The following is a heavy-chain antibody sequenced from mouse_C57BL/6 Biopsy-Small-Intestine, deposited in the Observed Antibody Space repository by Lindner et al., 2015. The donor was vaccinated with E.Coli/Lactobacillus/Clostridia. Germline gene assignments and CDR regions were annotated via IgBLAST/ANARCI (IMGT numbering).Heavy chain of an antibody. D-gene: IGHD2-2*01. J-gene: IGHJ1*01. CDR3: VASWFGEGDV. Sequence: SVKVSCKASGGTFINYAINWVRQAPGQGLEWMGGIIPIFGIPNYAQKFQGRVTLTANESTSTAYMELSSLRSEDTAVYYCVASWFGEGDVWGQGATVTVSS. CDR2: IIPIFGIP. V-gene: IGHV1-53*01. CDR1: GGTFINYA.